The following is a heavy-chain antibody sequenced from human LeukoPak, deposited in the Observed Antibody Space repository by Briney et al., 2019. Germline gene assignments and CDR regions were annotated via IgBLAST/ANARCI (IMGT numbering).Heavy chain of an antibody. Sequence: ASVKVSCKASGYTFTTYGISWVRQAPGQGLEWMGWISTYNGNTNYAQNLQGRVTMTTDTSTSTAYMERRSLRSDDTAVYYCARGGVSSSWYRTPDYWGQGTLVTVSS. CDR2: ISTYNGNT. CDR1: GYTFTTYG. D-gene: IGHD6-13*01. J-gene: IGHJ4*02. V-gene: IGHV1-18*01. CDR3: ARGGVSSSWYRTPDY.